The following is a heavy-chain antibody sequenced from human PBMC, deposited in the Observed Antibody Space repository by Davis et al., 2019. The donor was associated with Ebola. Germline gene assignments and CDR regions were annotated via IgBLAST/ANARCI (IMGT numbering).Heavy chain of an antibody. V-gene: IGHV1-69*10. J-gene: IGHJ4*02. CDR1: GGTFSTYD. D-gene: IGHD1-26*01. CDR3: ARDLGRYDDH. CDR2: IIPMVGTA. Sequence: VKVSCKASGGTFSTYDINWVRPAPGQGLKWMGRIIPMVGTATYAQKFQGRVTITADKSTSTAYMEMSGLRSEDTAVYYCARDLGRYDDHWGQGTLVTVSS.